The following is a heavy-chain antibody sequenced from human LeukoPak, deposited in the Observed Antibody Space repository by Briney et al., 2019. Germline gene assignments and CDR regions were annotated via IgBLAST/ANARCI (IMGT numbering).Heavy chain of an antibody. CDR3: ARALSRGYSYGRARYFDY. CDR1: GGSFSGYY. Sequence: SETLSLTCAVYGGSFSGYYWSWIRQPPGKGLEWIGEINHSGSTNYNPSLKSRVTISVDTSKNQFSLELSSVTAADTAVYYCARALSRGYSYGRARYFDYWGQGTLVTVSS. V-gene: IGHV4-34*01. D-gene: IGHD5-18*01. J-gene: IGHJ4*02. CDR2: INHSGST.